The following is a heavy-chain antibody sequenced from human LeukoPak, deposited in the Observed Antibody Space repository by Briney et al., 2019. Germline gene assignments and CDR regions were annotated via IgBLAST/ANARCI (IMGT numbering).Heavy chain of an antibody. D-gene: IGHD4-23*01. CDR2: IYSSGSR. CDR1: GFIVSSHY. Sequence: PGGSLRLSCAASGFIVSSHYMSWVRQAPGKGLEWVSVIYSSGSRYYADSVRGRFTISRDSSKNTVYLQMNSLGTEDTAVYYCARDYGGAFRGWFDPWGQGTLVTVSS. V-gene: IGHV3-66*03. CDR3: ARDYGGAFRGWFDP. J-gene: IGHJ5*02.